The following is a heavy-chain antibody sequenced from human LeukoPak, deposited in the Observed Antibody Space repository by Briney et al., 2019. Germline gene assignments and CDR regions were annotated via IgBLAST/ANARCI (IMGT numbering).Heavy chain of an antibody. V-gene: IGHV3-30*18. CDR2: ISYDGSNT. Sequence: GGTLRLSCAASGLSFSTYGMHWVRQAPGKGLEWVAIISYDGSNTYYADSVKGRFTISRDNSKNTLYLQMNSLRPEDTAVYYCAKDLGGIHYFDYWGQGTLVSVSS. J-gene: IGHJ4*02. CDR1: GLSFSTYG. CDR3: AKDLGGIHYFDY.